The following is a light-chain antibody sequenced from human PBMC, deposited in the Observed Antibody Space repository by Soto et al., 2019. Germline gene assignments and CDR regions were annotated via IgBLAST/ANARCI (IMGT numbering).Light chain of an antibody. CDR1: QSVSSN. CDR2: RAS. Sequence: EIVMTQSPATLSVSPGERATLSCRASQSVSSNLAWYQQKPGQAPRLLLYRASTRATGIPATSSGSGSGTEFTLAISGLQSEDCAVYYYQEYNNWAPWTFGQGTKVEIK. V-gene: IGKV3-15*01. J-gene: IGKJ1*01. CDR3: QEYNNWAPWT.